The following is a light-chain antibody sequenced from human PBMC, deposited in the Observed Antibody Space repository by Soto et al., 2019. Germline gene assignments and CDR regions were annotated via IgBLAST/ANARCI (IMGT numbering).Light chain of an antibody. Sequence: PGGRATLSCRASQRVSSXLLAXYQXKXGXXXRXXXYAASSRATGSPDRFSGGGSGTDFTLTISRLEPEDFAVYYCQQSGYSPITFGQGTRLEI. CDR2: AAS. CDR1: QRVSSXL. CDR3: QQSGYSPIT. V-gene: IGKV3-20*01. J-gene: IGKJ5*01.